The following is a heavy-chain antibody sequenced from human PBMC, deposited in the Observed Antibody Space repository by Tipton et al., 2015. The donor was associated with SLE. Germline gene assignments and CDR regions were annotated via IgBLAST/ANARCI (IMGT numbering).Heavy chain of an antibody. CDR3: TRDIWATSDDAFDM. V-gene: IGHV3-33*08. D-gene: IGHD3-16*01. Sequence: QVQLVQSGGGVVQPGRSLRLSCAASGFTFSSYGMHWVRQAPGKGLEWVAVIWYDGSNKYYADSVKGRFTISRDNSKNTLYLQMTSLRAEDTAVYYCTRDIWATSDDAFDMWGQGTMVTVSS. J-gene: IGHJ3*02. CDR1: GFTFSSYG. CDR2: IWYDGSNK.